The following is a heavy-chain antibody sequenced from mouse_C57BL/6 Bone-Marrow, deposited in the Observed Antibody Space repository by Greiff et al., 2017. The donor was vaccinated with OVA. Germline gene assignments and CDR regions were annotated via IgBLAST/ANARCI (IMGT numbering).Heavy chain of an antibody. J-gene: IGHJ1*03. Sequence: VQLQQSGPELVKPGASVKMSCKASGYTFTDYNMHWVKQSHGKSLEWIGYINPNNGGTSYNQKFKGKATLTVNKSSSTAYMELRSLTSEDSAVYYCARGSTTGVGGYFDVWGTGTTVTVSS. D-gene: IGHD1-1*01. CDR2: INPNNGGT. CDR3: ARGSTTGVGGYFDV. V-gene: IGHV1-22*01. CDR1: GYTFTDYN.